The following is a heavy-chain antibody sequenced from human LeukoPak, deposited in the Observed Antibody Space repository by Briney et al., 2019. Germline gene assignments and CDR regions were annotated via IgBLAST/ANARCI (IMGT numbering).Heavy chain of an antibody. Sequence: RASVKVSCKASGYTFTGYYMHWVRQAPGQGLEWMGWINPNSGGTNYAQKLQGRVTMTTDTSTSTAYMELRSLRSDDTAVYYCARDLSYSGSYYAGESPNFDYWGQGTLVTVSS. CDR1: GYTFTGYY. CDR2: INPNSGGT. V-gene: IGHV1-2*02. CDR3: ARDLSYSGSYYAGESPNFDY. J-gene: IGHJ4*02. D-gene: IGHD1-26*01.